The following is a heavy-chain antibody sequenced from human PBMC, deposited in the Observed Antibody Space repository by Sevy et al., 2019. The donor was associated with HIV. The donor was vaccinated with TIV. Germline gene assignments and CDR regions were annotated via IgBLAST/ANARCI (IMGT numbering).Heavy chain of an antibody. J-gene: IGHJ4*02. V-gene: IGHV3-48*02. CDR1: GFTFSSFG. CDR3: ARKFGY. CDR2: ISNSGTTI. D-gene: IGHD3-10*01. Sequence: GGSLRLSCAASGFTFSSFGMNWVRQAPGKGLEWVSYISNSGTTIYYADSVKGRFTCSRDNAKNSLYLQMNSLRDEDTAGYYCARKFGYWGQGTLVTVSS.